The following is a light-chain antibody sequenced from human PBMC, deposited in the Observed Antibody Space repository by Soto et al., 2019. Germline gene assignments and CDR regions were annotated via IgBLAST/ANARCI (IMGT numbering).Light chain of an antibody. J-gene: IGKJ5*01. CDR2: GAS. CDR1: QSVSNN. CDR3: QQYTDWPIT. V-gene: IGKV3-15*01. Sequence: EILMTQSPATLSASPGERSTLSCRASQSVSNNVTWYQQKPGQAPRILIYGASTRDTGIPARISGTWSGTECTLPITSLRSDDFSVYFCQQYTDWPITFGQGTRLEIK.